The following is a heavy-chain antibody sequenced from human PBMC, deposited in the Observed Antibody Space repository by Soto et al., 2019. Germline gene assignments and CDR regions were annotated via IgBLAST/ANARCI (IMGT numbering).Heavy chain of an antibody. Sequence: PSETLSLTCAVYGGSFSGYYWSWIRQPPGKGLEWIGYIYYSGSTNYNPSLKSRVTISVDTSKNQFSLKLSSVTAADTAVYYCARVPGRFFNHYGDRYFDYWGQGTLVTVSS. CDR1: GGSFSGYY. D-gene: IGHD4-17*01. V-gene: IGHV4-59*12. CDR3: ARVPGRFFNHYGDRYFDY. J-gene: IGHJ4*02. CDR2: IYYSGST.